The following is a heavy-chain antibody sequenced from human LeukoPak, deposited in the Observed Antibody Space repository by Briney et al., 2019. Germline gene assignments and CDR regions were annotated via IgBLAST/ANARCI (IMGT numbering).Heavy chain of an antibody. V-gene: IGHV4-39*01. J-gene: IGHJ4*02. Sequence: PSETLSLTCTVSGGSISSSSYYWGWIRQPPGKGLEWIGSFYYSGSTYYNPSLKSRVTISVDTSKNQFSLKLSSVTAADTAVYYCARHALGYSYTFDYWGQGTLVTVSS. CDR3: ARHALGYSYTFDY. CDR1: GGSISSSSYY. D-gene: IGHD5-18*01. CDR2: FYYSGST.